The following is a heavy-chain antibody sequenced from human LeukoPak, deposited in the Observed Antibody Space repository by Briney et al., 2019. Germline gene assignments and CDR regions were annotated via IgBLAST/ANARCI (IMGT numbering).Heavy chain of an antibody. Sequence: GGSLRLSCVASGFTFSVYAMNWVRQAPGKGLEWVSTISVTGNTHYADSVKGRFTIFRDNSKSTLYLHMNNLRADDTAIYYCTKDHDSSGLYQDRDYWGQGTLAAVSP. V-gene: IGHV3-23*01. CDR3: TKDHDSSGLYQDRDY. CDR1: GFTFSVYA. CDR2: ISVTGNT. J-gene: IGHJ4*02. D-gene: IGHD3-16*01.